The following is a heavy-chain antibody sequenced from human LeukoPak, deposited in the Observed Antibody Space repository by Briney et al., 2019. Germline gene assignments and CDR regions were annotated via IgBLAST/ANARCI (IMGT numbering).Heavy chain of an antibody. CDR1: GFTFSSYA. CDR2: IGNSGAST. CDR3: AKDPLARGPDC. J-gene: IGHJ4*02. Sequence: GSLRLSCAASGFTFSSYAMSWVRQAPGKGLEWVSLIGNSGASTYYADSVKGRFTISRDNSKNTLYLQMNSLRDEDTAVYYCAKDPLARGPDCWGQGTLVTVSS. V-gene: IGHV3-23*01. D-gene: IGHD6-13*01.